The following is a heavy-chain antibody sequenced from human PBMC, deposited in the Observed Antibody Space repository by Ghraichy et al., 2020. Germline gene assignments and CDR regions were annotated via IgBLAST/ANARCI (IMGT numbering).Heavy chain of an antibody. J-gene: IGHJ2*01. V-gene: IGHV1-8*01. D-gene: IGHD1-7*01. CDR1: GYTFTSYD. Sequence: ASVKVSCKASGYTFTSYDINWVRQATGQGLEWMGWMNPNSGNTGYAQKFQGRVTMTRNTSISTAYMELSSLRSEDTAVYYCARVNNWNYEGYFDLWGCGTLVTVSS. CDR3: ARVNNWNYEGYFDL. CDR2: MNPNSGNT.